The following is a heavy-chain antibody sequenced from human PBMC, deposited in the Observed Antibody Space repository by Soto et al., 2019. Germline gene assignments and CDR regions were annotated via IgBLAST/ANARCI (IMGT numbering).Heavy chain of an antibody. CDR2: ISYDGSNK. CDR1: GFTFSSYG. Sequence: QVQLVESGGGVVQPGRSLRLSCAASGFTFSSYGMHWVRQAPGKGLEWVAVISYDGSNKYYADSVKGRFTISRDNSKNTLYLQMNSLRAEDTAVYYCAKVGWVVTAKTAPFDIWGQGTMVTVSS. D-gene: IGHD2-21*02. CDR3: AKVGWVVTAKTAPFDI. J-gene: IGHJ3*02. V-gene: IGHV3-30*18.